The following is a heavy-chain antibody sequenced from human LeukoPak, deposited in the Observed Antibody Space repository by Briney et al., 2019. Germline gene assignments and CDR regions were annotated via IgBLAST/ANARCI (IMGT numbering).Heavy chain of an antibody. V-gene: IGHV3-21*01. CDR2: ISSSSSYI. Sequence: GSLRLSCAASGFTFSSYSMNWVRQAPGKGLEWVSSISSSSSYIYYADSVKGRFTISRDNAKNSLYLQMNSLRAEDTAVYYCARDRWYYYGSGPYYYYGMGVWGKGTTVTVSP. D-gene: IGHD3-10*01. J-gene: IGHJ6*04. CDR3: ARDRWYYYGSGPYYYYGMGV. CDR1: GFTFSSYS.